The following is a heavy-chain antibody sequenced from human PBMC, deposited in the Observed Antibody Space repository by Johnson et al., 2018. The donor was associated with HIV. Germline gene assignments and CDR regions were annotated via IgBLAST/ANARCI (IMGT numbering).Heavy chain of an antibody. Sequence: VQLVESGGGLVKPGGSLRLSCAASGFTFSNAWMSWVRQAPGKGLEWIGRIQSKTDGGTTDYAASVKGRFTISRDDSKNTLYLQMNSLRAEDTAVYYCARECCCDAFDIWGQGTMVTVSS. J-gene: IGHJ3*02. V-gene: IGHV3-15*01. CDR1: GFTFSNAW. CDR2: IQSKTDGGTT. CDR3: ARECCCDAFDI.